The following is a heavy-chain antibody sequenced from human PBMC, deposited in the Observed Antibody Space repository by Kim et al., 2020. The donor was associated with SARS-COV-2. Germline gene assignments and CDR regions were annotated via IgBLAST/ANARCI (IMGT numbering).Heavy chain of an antibody. J-gene: IGHJ3*02. CDR3: ARQGTHDDAFDI. V-gene: IGHV3-21*01. D-gene: IGHD3-10*01. Sequence: YYADSVKGRFTISRDNAKNSLYLQMNSLRAEDTAVYYCARQGTHDDAFDIWGQGTMVTVSS.